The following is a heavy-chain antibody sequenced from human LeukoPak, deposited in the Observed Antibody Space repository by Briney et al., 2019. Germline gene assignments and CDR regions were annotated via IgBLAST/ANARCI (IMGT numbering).Heavy chain of an antibody. Sequence: GGSLRLSCAASGFTFSSYSMNWVRQPPGKGLEWVSCISSSSSYIYYADSVKGRFTISRDNAKNSLHLQMNSLRAEDTAVYYCVRDSLPESTVFDYWGQGTLVTVSS. J-gene: IGHJ4*02. CDR1: GFTFSSYS. CDR3: VRDSLPESTVFDY. CDR2: ISSSSSYI. D-gene: IGHD2-8*02. V-gene: IGHV3-21*01.